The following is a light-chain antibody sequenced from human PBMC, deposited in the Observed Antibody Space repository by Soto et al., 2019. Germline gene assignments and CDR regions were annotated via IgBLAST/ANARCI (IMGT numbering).Light chain of an antibody. CDR1: QSVGGNY. CDR2: GAY. Sequence: IVWTQSPDTLSLSPGERATLSCRASQSVGGNYLAGYQQKPGQAPRLLIYGAYSRSTGIPDRFSGSGSGTDFRITIRRLEPEDFAVYYCQQYDGSPHTVGQGTQLDIK. V-gene: IGKV3-20*01. CDR3: QQYDGSPHT. J-gene: IGKJ2*01.